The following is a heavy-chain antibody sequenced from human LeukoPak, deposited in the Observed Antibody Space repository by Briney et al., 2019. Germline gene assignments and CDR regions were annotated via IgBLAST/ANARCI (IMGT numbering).Heavy chain of an antibody. CDR1: GFTLSTYW. Sequence: PGGSLRLSCAASGFTLSTYWMSWVRQAPGKGLEWVANIKQDGSEKYYVDSVKGRFTISRDNAKNSLYLQMNSLRAEDTAVYYCARDPSAYSSGWYYGMDVWGQGTTVTVPS. J-gene: IGHJ6*02. CDR2: IKQDGSEK. CDR3: ARDPSAYSSGWYYGMDV. D-gene: IGHD6-19*01. V-gene: IGHV3-7*01.